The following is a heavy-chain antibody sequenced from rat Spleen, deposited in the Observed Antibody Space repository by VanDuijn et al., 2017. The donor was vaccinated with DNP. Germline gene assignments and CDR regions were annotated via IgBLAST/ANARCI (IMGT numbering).Heavy chain of an antibody. J-gene: IGHJ3*01. CDR3: ARGRWFAY. D-gene: IGHD4-2*01. CDR1: GFTFSNYY. V-gene: IGHV5-25*01. Sequence: EVQLVESGGGLVQPGRSMKLSCAASGFTFSNYYMAWVRQAPTKGLEWVASISTGGVNTYYRDSVKGRFTISRDNAKSTLYLQMNSLRSEDTATYYCARGRWFAYWGQGTLVTVSS. CDR2: ISTGGVNT.